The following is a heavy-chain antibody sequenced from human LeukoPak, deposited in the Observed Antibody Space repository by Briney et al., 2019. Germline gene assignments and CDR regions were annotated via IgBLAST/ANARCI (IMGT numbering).Heavy chain of an antibody. Sequence: SETLSLTCSVSGGSISSSTYYWGWIRQPPGKGLEWIGNIYNSGSTYYNPSLKSRVTISVDTSKNQFSLKLSSVTAAETAVYYCARQAYSSNLGWFDPWGQGTLVTVSS. V-gene: IGHV4-39*01. CDR3: ARQAYSSNLGWFDP. CDR1: GGSISSSTYY. CDR2: IYNSGST. D-gene: IGHD6-13*01. J-gene: IGHJ5*02.